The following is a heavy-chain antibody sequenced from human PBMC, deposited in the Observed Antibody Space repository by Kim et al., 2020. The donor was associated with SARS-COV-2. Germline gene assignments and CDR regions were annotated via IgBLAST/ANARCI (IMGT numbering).Heavy chain of an antibody. D-gene: IGHD2-2*01. J-gene: IGHJ3*01. CDR3: ARGVPAAPDAFDV. V-gene: IGHV3-7*01. Sequence: HYVDSVGGRFTISKDNAKNSLSLQISRLTGEDTAVYFCARGVPAAPDAFDVWGQGTTVTVSS.